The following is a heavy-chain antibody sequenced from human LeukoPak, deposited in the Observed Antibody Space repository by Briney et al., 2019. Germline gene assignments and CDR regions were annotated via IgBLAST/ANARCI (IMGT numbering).Heavy chain of an antibody. D-gene: IGHD5-12*01. J-gene: IGHJ4*02. CDR2: IYNRGST. CDR1: GGSISSFY. Sequence: PSETLSLTCTVSGGSISSFYWSWIRQPPGKGPEWIGYIYNRGSTKYNPSLKSRVTISLDSSKNQFSLKLSSVTAADTAVYYCARIRLRSIDYWGQGTLVTVSS. CDR3: ARIRLRSIDY. V-gene: IGHV4-59*01.